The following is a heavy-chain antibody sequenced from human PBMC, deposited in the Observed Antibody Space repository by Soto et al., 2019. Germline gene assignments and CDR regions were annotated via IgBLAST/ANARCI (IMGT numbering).Heavy chain of an antibody. V-gene: IGHV4-39*01. CDR1: GGSVKSRSYY. CDR2: IYYSGST. D-gene: IGHD2-15*01. J-gene: IGHJ4*02. CDR3: ARLFAMRGRNCSGGSCSGQGFDY. Sequence: SETLALTCAVSGGSVKSRSYYWGWIRQPPGKGLEWIGSIYYSGSTYYNPSLKSRVTISVDTSKNQFSLKLSSVTAADTAVYYCARLFAMRGRNCSGGSCSGQGFDYWGQGTLVTVSS.